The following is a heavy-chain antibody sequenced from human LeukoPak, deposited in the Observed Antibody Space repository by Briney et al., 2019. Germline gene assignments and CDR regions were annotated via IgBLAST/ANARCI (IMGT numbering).Heavy chain of an antibody. V-gene: IGHV4-4*07. Sequence: SETLSLTCTVSGGSISSYYWSWIRQPAGKGLEWIGRIYTSGSTNYNPSLKSRVTMSVDTSKNQFSLKLSSVTAADTAVYYCARLNPLITMIDGDAFDIWGQGTMVTVSS. D-gene: IGHD3-22*01. CDR3: ARLNPLITMIDGDAFDI. J-gene: IGHJ3*02. CDR2: IYTSGST. CDR1: GGSISSYY.